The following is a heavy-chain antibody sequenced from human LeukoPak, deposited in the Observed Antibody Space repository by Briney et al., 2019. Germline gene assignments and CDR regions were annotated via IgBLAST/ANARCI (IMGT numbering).Heavy chain of an antibody. CDR1: GYSFTSYW. V-gene: IGHV5-10-1*01. Sequence: GESLKISCKGSGYSFTSYWISWVRQMPGKGLELMGRIDPSDSYTNYSPSFQGHVTISADKSISTAYLQWSSLKASDTAMYYCAHSGATAPHWFDPWGQGTLVTVSS. CDR3: AHSGATAPHWFDP. J-gene: IGHJ5*02. D-gene: IGHD5-24*01. CDR2: IDPSDSYT.